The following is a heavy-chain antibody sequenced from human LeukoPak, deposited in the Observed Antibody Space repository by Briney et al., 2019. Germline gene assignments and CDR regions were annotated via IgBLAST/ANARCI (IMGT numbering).Heavy chain of an antibody. CDR3: AAGHLGSYAENYFDY. CDR1: GFTFTSSA. Sequence: GASVKVSCKASGFTFTSSAMQWVRQARGQRLEWIGWIVVGSGNTNYAQKLQERVTIKRDMSTSTAYMELSSLRSEDTAVYFCAAGHLGSYAENYFDYWGQGTLVTVSS. D-gene: IGHD1-26*01. J-gene: IGHJ4*02. V-gene: IGHV1-58*02. CDR2: IVVGSGNT.